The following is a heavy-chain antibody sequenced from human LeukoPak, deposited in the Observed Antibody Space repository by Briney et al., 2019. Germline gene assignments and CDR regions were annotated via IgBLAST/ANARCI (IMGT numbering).Heavy chain of an antibody. V-gene: IGHV3-11*04. D-gene: IGHD5-24*01. CDR1: QFTFSDFY. Sequence: PGGSLTLSCAVSQFTFSDFYMTWLRQLPGGGLEWVSYMSKTGHRIFYADSVKGRFTISRDNAENSLFLQMDNLRVEDTAVYYCARSREGYFSSGYYYFYMDVWGKGTTVTVSS. CDR2: MSKTGHRI. CDR3: ARSREGYFSSGYYYFYMDV. J-gene: IGHJ6*03.